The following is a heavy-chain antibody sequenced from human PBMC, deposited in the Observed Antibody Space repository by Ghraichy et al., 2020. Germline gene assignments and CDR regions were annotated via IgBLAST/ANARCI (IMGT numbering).Heavy chain of an antibody. CDR2: ISGNGAST. D-gene: IGHD3-10*01. V-gene: IGHV3-23*01. CDR3: AKKFYYGNDSTSELFDY. J-gene: IGHJ4*02. CDR1: GFTFSTYA. Sequence: GGSLRLSCAASGFTFSTYAMSWVRQAPGKGPEWVSAISGNGASTNYADSVRGRFTISRDNSKNTLYLQMNSLRVEETAVYYCAKKFYYGNDSTSELFDYWGKGTLVTVSS.